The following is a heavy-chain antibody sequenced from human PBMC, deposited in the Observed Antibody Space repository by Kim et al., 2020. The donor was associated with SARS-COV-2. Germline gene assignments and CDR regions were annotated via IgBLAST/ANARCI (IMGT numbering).Heavy chain of an antibody. V-gene: IGHV4-30-4*01. Sequence: SETLSLTCTVSGGSISSGDYYWNWIRQPPGEGLEWIGYIYSSGRTYYNPCLKSRLAISIETSKNQFSLRLSSVTDADTAVYYCAREPGTMLRGLEYWGQGTLVTVSS. CDR2: IYSSGRT. CDR1: GGSISSGDYY. D-gene: IGHD3-10*01. CDR3: AREPGTMLRGLEY. J-gene: IGHJ4*02.